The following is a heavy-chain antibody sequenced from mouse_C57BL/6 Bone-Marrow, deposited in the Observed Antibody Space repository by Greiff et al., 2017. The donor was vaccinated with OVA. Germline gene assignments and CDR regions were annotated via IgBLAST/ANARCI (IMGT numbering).Heavy chain of an antibody. D-gene: IGHD1-1*01. J-gene: IGHJ2*01. CDR1: GYTFTDYY. CDR3: ARWGTTVVGDFDY. V-gene: IGHV1-76*01. Sequence: VQLQQSGAELVRPGASVKLSCKASGYTFTDYYINWVKQRPGQGLEWIARIYPGSGNTYYNEKFKGKATLTAEKSSSTAYMQLSSLTSEDSAVYFCARWGTTVVGDFDYWGQGTTLTVSS. CDR2: IYPGSGNT.